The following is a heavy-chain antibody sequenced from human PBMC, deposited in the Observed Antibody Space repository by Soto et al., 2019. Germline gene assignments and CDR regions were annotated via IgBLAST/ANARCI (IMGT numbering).Heavy chain of an antibody. CDR1: GFTFSSYG. J-gene: IGHJ6*02. CDR3: AKDRSYYLTLRYGMDV. CDR2: ISYDGSNK. V-gene: IGHV3-30*18. D-gene: IGHD1-26*01. Sequence: PGGSLRLSCAASGFTFSSYGMHWVRQAPGKGLEWVAVISYDGSNKYYADYVKGRFTISRDNSKNTLYLQMNSLRAEDTAVYYCAKDRSYYLTLRYGMDVWGQGTTVTVSS.